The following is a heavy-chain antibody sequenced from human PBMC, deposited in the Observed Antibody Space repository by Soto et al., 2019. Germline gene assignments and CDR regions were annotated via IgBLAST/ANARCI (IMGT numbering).Heavy chain of an antibody. V-gene: IGHV3-7*03. D-gene: IGHD3-22*01. CDR3: ARDGNFYDTSGFYSD. CDR1: GFTFSSYW. J-gene: IGHJ4*02. CDR2: IKQDGSDK. Sequence: GGSLRLSCAASGFTFSSYWMNWVRQAPGRGLEWVANIKQDGSDKYYVDSVKGRFTISRDNAKKSLFLQMNSLRAEDTAMYYCARDGNFYDTSGFYSDWGQGTLVTVSS.